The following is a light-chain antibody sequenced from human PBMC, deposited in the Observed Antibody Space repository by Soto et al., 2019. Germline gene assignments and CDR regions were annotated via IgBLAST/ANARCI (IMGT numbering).Light chain of an antibody. CDR3: QSYDSSLSVLYV. Sequence: VRTQPASGSGAPGEGGTISCTRSSSNIGAGYDVHWYQQLPGTAPKLLIYGNSNRPSGVPDRFSGSKSGTSASLAITGLQAEDEADYYCQSYDSSLSVLYVFGTGTTVTVL. CDR1: SSNIGAGYD. V-gene: IGLV1-40*01. CDR2: GNS. J-gene: IGLJ1*01.